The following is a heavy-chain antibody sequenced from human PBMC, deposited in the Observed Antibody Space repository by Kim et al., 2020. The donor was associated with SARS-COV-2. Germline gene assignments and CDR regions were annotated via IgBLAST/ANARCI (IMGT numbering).Heavy chain of an antibody. V-gene: IGHV3-23*01. CDR3: AKDRMGYGEFDY. D-gene: IGHD4-17*01. J-gene: IGHJ4*02. Sequence: GGSLRLSCAASGFTFSSYAMSWVRQAPGKGLEWVSAISGSGGSTYYADSVKGRFTISRDNSKNTLYLQMNSLIAEDTAVYYCAKDRMGYGEFDYWGQGTLVTVSS. CDR2: ISGSGGST. CDR1: GFTFSSYA.